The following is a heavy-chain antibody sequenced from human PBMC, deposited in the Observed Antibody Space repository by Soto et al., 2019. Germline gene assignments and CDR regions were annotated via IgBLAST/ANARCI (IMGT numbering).Heavy chain of an antibody. V-gene: IGHV4-59*01. CDR1: SDSISGYY. J-gene: IGHJ4*02. CDR3: ARGGHGYTASFFDY. CDR2: IYYTGST. Sequence: SETLSLTCTVSSDSISGYYWSWIRQPPGKGLEWIGYIYYTGSTNYNPSLRSRLTMSVDASQNQFSLKLNSVTAADTAVYYCARGGHGYTASFFDYWGLGTLVTVSS. D-gene: IGHD5-18*01.